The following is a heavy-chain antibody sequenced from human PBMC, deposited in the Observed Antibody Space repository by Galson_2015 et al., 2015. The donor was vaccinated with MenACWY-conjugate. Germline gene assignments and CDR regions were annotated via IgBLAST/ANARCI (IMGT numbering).Heavy chain of an antibody. Sequence: SLRLSCAASGFTFSSYEMNWVRQAPGKGLEWVSYISSSGSTIYYADSVKGRFTISRDNAKNSLYLQMNSLRAEDTAVYCCARDRQPSIRYYYYGMDVWGQGTTVTVSS. CDR2: ISSSGSTI. V-gene: IGHV3-48*03. CDR3: ARDRQPSIRYYYYGMDV. CDR1: GFTFSSYE. D-gene: IGHD1-1*01. J-gene: IGHJ6*02.